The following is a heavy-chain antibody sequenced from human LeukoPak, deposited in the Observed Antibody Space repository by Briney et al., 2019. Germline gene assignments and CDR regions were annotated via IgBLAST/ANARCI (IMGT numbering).Heavy chain of an antibody. CDR2: ISGSGGST. J-gene: IGHJ3*02. V-gene: IGHV3-23*01. Sequence: PGGSLRLSCAASGFTFSSYDMSWVRQAPGKGLEWVSAISGSGGSTYYADSVKGRFTISRDNSKNTLYLQVNSLRTEDTAVYHCAKDCSSTSCYDAFDIWGQGTMVTVSS. CDR3: AKDCSSTSCYDAFDI. CDR1: GFTFSSYD. D-gene: IGHD2-2*01.